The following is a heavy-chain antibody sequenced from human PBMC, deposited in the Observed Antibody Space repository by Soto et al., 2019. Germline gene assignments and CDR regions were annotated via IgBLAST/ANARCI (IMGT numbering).Heavy chain of an antibody. CDR3: AREGQLWFLKNRFDP. Sequence: GASVKVSCKVSGYTLTELSMHWVRQAPGKGLEWMGGFDPEDGETIYAQKFQGRVTMTEDTSTDTAYMELSSLRAEDTAVYYCAREGQLWFLKNRFDPWGQGTLVTVSS. V-gene: IGHV1-24*01. CDR1: GYTLTELS. J-gene: IGHJ5*02. CDR2: FDPEDGET. D-gene: IGHD5-18*01.